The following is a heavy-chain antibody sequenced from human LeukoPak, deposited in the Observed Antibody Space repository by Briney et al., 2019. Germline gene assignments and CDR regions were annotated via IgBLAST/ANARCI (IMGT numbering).Heavy chain of an antibody. CDR3: ARSSRRVGASTPYYYYFYMDV. CDR1: GFTFSSYA. D-gene: IGHD1-26*01. V-gene: IGHV3-23*01. Sequence: GGSLRLSCVASGFTFSSYALSWVRQAPGKGLEWVSSVSTSGGTTYSADSVKGRFTISRDNSKNALYLQMNSLRAEDTAVFYCARSSRRVGASTPYYYYFYMDVWGRGTTVTVSS. CDR2: VSTSGGTT. J-gene: IGHJ6*03.